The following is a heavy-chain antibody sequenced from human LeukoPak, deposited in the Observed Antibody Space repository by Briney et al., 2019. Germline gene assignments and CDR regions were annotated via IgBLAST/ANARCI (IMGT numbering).Heavy chain of an antibody. J-gene: IGHJ3*02. Sequence: ASVTVSCKASGYTFTGYYMHWVRQAPGQGLEWMGWINPNSGGTNYAQKFQGRVTMTRDTSISTAYMELSRLRSDDTAVYYCARDFPYYDILTGYYTGNDAFHIWGQGTMVTVSS. CDR3: ARDFPYYDILTGYYTGNDAFHI. D-gene: IGHD3-9*01. CDR2: INPNSGGT. CDR1: GYTFTGYY. V-gene: IGHV1-2*02.